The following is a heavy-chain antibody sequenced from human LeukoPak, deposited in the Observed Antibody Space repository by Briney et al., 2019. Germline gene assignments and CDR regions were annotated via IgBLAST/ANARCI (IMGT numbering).Heavy chain of an antibody. Sequence: GGSLRLSCAASGFTFSNAWMSWVRQAPGKGLEWAGRIKSKTDGGTTDYAAPVKGRFTISRDDSKNTLYLQMNSLKTEDTAVYYCTTDPVYYYYGGQGTLVTVSS. J-gene: IGHJ4*02. CDR3: TTDPVYYYY. CDR2: IKSKTDGGTT. V-gene: IGHV3-15*01. CDR1: GFTFSNAW.